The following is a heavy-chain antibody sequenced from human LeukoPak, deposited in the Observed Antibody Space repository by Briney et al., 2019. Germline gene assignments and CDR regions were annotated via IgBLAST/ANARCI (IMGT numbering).Heavy chain of an antibody. Sequence: SETLSLTCTVSGGSLITYYWSWIRQPPGKGLEWIGYIHYSGSTNYNPSLKSRLIISVYTSKNQFSLKMRSVTAADTAVYFCARHYGDYAFDYWGQGNPVTVSS. CDR1: GGSLITYY. CDR3: ARHYGDYAFDY. D-gene: IGHD4-17*01. V-gene: IGHV4-59*08. CDR2: IHYSGST. J-gene: IGHJ4*02.